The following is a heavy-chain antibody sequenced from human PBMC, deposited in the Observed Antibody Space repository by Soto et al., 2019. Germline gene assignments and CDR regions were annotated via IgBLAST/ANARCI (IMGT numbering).Heavy chain of an antibody. V-gene: IGHV3-30*03. Sequence: VQLVESGGGVVQPGRSLRLSCAASGFTFSSYGMHWVRQAPGKGLEWLAVISFDGNYKYHADSVKGRFTISRDNSKNTLFLEMSSLRSEDTAVYVCLPDNLHRGCYPNWQFDLWGRGTLATVSS. D-gene: IGHD1-26*01. CDR2: ISFDGNYK. J-gene: IGHJ2*01. CDR3: LPDNLHRGCYPNWQFDL. CDR1: GFTFSSYG.